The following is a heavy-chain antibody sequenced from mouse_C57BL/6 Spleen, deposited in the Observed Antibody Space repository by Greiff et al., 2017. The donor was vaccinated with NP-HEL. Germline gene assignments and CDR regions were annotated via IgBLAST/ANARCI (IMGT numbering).Heavy chain of an antibody. D-gene: IGHD2-4*01. Sequence: EVKLQESGEGLVKPGGSLKLSCAASGFTFSSYAMSWVRQTPEKRLEWVAYISSGGDYIYYADTVKGRFTISRDNARNTLYLQMSSLKSEDTAMYYCTREDYDYEGYAMDYWGQGTSVTVSS. CDR2: ISSGGDYI. J-gene: IGHJ4*01. V-gene: IGHV5-9-1*02. CDR3: TREDYDYEGYAMDY. CDR1: GFTFSSYA.